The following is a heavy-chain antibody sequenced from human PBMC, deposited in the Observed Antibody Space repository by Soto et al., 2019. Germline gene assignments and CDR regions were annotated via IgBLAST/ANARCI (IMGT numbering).Heavy chain of an antibody. D-gene: IGHD6-13*01. J-gene: IGHJ6*02. CDR2: INHSGST. V-gene: IGHV4-34*01. Sequence: SETLSLTCAVYGGSFSGYYWSWIRQPPGKGLEWIGEINHSGSTNYNPSLKSRVTISVDTSKNQFSLKLSPVTAADTAVYYCARAGGIAAAGPYYYYGMDVWGQGTTVT. CDR3: ARAGGIAAAGPYYYYGMDV. CDR1: GGSFSGYY.